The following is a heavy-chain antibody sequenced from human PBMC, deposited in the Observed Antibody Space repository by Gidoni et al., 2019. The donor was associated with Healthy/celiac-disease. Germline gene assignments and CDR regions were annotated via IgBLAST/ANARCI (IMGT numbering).Heavy chain of an antibody. Sequence: EVQLVQSGAEVKKPGESLKISCKGSGYRFISYWIGWVRQMPGKGLEWMGIIYPGDSDTRYSPSFQGQVTISADKSISTAYLQWSSLKASDTAMYYCARGIVVVPTGRENWFDPWGQGTLVTVSS. D-gene: IGHD2-2*01. CDR3: ARGIVVVPTGRENWFDP. CDR2: IYPGDSDT. CDR1: GYRFISYW. J-gene: IGHJ5*02. V-gene: IGHV5-51*01.